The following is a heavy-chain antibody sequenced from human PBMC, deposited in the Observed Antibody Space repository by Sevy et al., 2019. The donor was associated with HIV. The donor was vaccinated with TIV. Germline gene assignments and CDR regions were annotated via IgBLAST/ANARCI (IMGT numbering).Heavy chain of an antibody. Sequence: GGSLRLSCSASGFTFSDYSMHWVRQAPGKGLEYVSAISSSGGSKYYADSVKGRFTISRDNSKNTLYLQMSSLRAEDTAVYYCVKGRSSGRYAYYYYGMDAWGQGATVTVSS. J-gene: IGHJ6*02. V-gene: IGHV3-64D*06. CDR3: VKGRSSGRYAYYYYGMDA. CDR2: ISSSGGSK. D-gene: IGHD6-19*01. CDR1: GFTFSDYS.